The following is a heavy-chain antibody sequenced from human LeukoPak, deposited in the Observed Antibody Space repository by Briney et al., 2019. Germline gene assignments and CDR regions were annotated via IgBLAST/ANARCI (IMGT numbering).Heavy chain of an antibody. Sequence: GGSLRLSCAASGFTFSSDGMHWVRQAPGKGLEWVSSISSSSSYIYNADSVKGRFTISRDNAKNSLYLQMNSLRAEDTAVYYCARDRTVKSSNRYDGFDIWGQGTMVTVSS. CDR2: ISSSSSYI. CDR3: ARDRTVKSSNRYDGFDI. CDR1: GFTFSSDG. J-gene: IGHJ3*02. V-gene: IGHV3-21*01. D-gene: IGHD6-13*01.